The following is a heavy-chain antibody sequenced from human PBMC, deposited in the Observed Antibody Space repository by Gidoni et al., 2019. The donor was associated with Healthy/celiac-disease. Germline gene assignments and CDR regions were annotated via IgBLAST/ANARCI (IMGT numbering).Heavy chain of an antibody. D-gene: IGHD2-15*01. CDR1: GFTFSSYA. J-gene: IGHJ4*02. CDR2: ISYDGSNK. V-gene: IGHV3-30-3*01. CDR3: ARDPHGGSMSYDY. Sequence: QVQLVESGGGVVQPGRSLRLSCAASGFTFSSYAMHWVRQAPGKGLEWVAVISYDGSNKYYADSVKGRFTISRDNSKNTLYLQMNSLRAEDTAVYYCARDPHGGSMSYDYWGQGTLVTVSS.